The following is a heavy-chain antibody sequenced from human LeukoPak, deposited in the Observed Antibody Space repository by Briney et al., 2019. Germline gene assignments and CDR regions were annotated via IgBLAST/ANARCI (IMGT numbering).Heavy chain of an antibody. CDR2: INGDASST. J-gene: IGHJ4*02. CDR3: ARARGNTYGYFEY. D-gene: IGHD5-18*01. Sequence: GGSLRLSGAASGLTLSGYWMHWVRQAPGKGLVWVSRINGDASSTSYADSVKGRFTIYRDNAKSTLYLQMNSLRVEDTAVYYCARARGNTYGYFEYWGQGTLVTVSS. CDR1: GLTLSGYW. V-gene: IGHV3-74*01.